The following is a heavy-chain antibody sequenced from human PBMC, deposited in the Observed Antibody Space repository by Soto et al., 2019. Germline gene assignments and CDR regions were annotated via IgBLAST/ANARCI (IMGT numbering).Heavy chain of an antibody. D-gene: IGHD3-10*01. J-gene: IGHJ3*02. CDR3: ARLSMVRGVTPADIDI. CDR2: IYPGDSDT. CDR1: GYSITSYW. V-gene: IGHV5-51*01. Sequence: PGESLKISCKGSGYSITSYWIGWVRQMPGKGLGWMGIIYPGDSDTRYSPSFQGQVTISADKSISTAYLQWSSLKASDTAMYYCARLSMVRGVTPADIDIRGQGTMVTVSS.